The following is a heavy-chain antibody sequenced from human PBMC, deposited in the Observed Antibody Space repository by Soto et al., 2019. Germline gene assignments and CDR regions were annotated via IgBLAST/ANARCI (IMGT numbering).Heavy chain of an antibody. V-gene: IGHV3-30*03. D-gene: IGHD3-10*01. J-gene: IGHJ4*02. CDR3: AMGGMVRGATGYYFDY. CDR2: ISYDGSNK. CDR1: GFTFSSYG. Sequence: QVQLVESGGGVVQPGRSLRLSCAASGFTFSSYGMHWVRQAPGKGLEWVAVISYDGSNKYYADSVKGRFTISRDNSKKTLYLQMNSLGAEDTAVYYCAMGGMVRGATGYYFDYWGQGTLVTVSS.